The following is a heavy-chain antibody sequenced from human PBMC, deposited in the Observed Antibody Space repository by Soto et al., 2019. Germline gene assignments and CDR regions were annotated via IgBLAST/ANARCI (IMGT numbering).Heavy chain of an antibody. J-gene: IGHJ6*02. Sequence: PGGSLRLPCTASEFTFTSYEMNWVRQAPGKGMEWVSYISSSGSNISYAESVKGRFTISRDNAKNSLYLQMNSLRAEDKAVYYCATTQQRAEGMDVWGQGTTVTVSS. D-gene: IGHD1-1*01. V-gene: IGHV3-48*03. CDR1: EFTFTSYE. CDR2: ISSSGSNI. CDR3: ATTQQRAEGMDV.